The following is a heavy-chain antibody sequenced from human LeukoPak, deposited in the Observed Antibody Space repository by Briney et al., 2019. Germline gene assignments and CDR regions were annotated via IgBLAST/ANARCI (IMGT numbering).Heavy chain of an antibody. Sequence: PSETLSLTCTVSGGSISSYYWSWIRQPPGKGLEWIGYIYYSGSTNYNPSLKSRVTISVDTSKNQFSLKLSSVTAADTAVYYCARDGIDAEYFQHWGQGTLVTVSS. D-gene: IGHD1-26*01. CDR1: GGSISSYY. CDR2: IYYSGST. CDR3: ARDGIDAEYFQH. V-gene: IGHV4-59*01. J-gene: IGHJ1*01.